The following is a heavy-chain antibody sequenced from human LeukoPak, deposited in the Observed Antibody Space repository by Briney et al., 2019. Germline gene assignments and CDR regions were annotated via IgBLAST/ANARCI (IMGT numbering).Heavy chain of an antibody. V-gene: IGHV3-23*01. CDR2: SSGSGGCT. CDR3: AKISEFWETCGGDCYADY. D-gene: IGHD2-21*01. CDR1: GFTVSSYA. Sequence: GASLRLSCAASGFTVSSYAMSWVRQAPGKGLEWVSASSGSGGCTYYADSVKGRFTISRDNAKNTLYLQMNSLRAEDTAVYYCAKISEFWETCGGDCYADYWGQGTLVTVSS. J-gene: IGHJ4*02.